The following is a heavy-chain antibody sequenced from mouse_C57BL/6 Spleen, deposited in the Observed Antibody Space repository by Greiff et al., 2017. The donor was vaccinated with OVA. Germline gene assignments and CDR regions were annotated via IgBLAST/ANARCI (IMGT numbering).Heavy chain of an antibody. CDR2: IWSGGST. Sequence: VKLVESGPGLVQPSQSLSITCTVSGFSLTSYGVHWVRQSPGKGLEWLGVIWSGGSTDYNAAFISRLSISKDNSKSQVFFKMNSLQADDTAIYYCARVYYGSSYGDFDVWGTGTTVTVSS. V-gene: IGHV2-2*01. J-gene: IGHJ1*03. D-gene: IGHD1-1*01. CDR3: ARVYYGSSYGDFDV. CDR1: GFSLTSYG.